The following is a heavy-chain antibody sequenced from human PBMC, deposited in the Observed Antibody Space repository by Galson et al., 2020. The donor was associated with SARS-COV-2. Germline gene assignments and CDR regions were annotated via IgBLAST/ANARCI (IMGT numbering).Heavy chain of an antibody. J-gene: IGHJ5*02. CDR1: GDSISSGLYS. Sequence: SETLSLTCTASGDSISSGLYSCDWIRQTPGKGLEWLGSISFTGINHYNPSLESRATLSIDTSKSQFSLSLTSVTAADTAVYYCARDVVTVMQGPRGWFGPWGQGILVTVSS. CDR2: ISFTGIN. CDR3: ARDVVTVMQGPRGWFGP. V-gene: IGHV4-39*07. D-gene: IGHD5-18*01.